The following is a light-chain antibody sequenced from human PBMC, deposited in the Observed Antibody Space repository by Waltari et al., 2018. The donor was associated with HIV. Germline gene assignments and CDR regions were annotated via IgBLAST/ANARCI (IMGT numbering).Light chain of an antibody. J-gene: IGKJ4*01. CDR3: QQRVNWPPLT. Sequence: EVVLTQSPATLSLSPGERATLSCRTSQSVTNYLAWYQQKPGQAPRLLIYDASNRATGIPARFSGSGSGTDVTLTISSLEPEDFAVYYCQQRVNWPPLTFGGGTKVEIK. CDR2: DAS. CDR1: QSVTNY. V-gene: IGKV3-11*01.